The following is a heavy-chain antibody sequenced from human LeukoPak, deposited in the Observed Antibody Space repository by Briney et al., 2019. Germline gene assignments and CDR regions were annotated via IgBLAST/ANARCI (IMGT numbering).Heavy chain of an antibody. V-gene: IGHV3-30*18. D-gene: IGHD2-15*01. CDR2: ISYDGSNK. CDR1: GFTFSSYG. Sequence: PGRSLRLSCAASGFTFSSYGMHWVRQAPGKGLEWVAVISYDGSNKYYADSVKGRFTISRDSSKNTLYLQMNSLRAEDTAVYYCAKGYCSGGSCYWEYLFDYWGQGTLVTVSS. J-gene: IGHJ4*02. CDR3: AKGYCSGGSCYWEYLFDY.